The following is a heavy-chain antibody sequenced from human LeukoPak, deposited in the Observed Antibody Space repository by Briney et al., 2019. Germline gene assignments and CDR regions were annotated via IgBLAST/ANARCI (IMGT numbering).Heavy chain of an antibody. CDR2: ISGSGGST. D-gene: IGHD3-10*01. CDR3: AKLVPLWFEKSYFDY. J-gene: IGHJ4*02. Sequence: GGSLRLSCAASGFTFSSYAMSWVHQAPGKGLEWVSAISGSGGSTYYADSVKGRFTISRDNSKNTLYLQMNSLRAEDTAVYYCAKLVPLWFEKSYFDYWGQGTLVTVSS. V-gene: IGHV3-23*01. CDR1: GFTFSSYA.